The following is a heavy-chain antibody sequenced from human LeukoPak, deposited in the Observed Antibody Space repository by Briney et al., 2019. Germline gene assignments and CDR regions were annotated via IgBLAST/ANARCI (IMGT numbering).Heavy chain of an antibody. CDR3: AKDAVRTIVVVISFYYYDY. Sequence: PGGSLRLSCAASGFTFSTSAMIWVRQPPGKGLEWVSSIFPSGGEIHYADSVRGRFTISRDNSKSTLSLQMNSLRAEDTAVYYCAKDAVRTIVVVISFYYYDYWGQGTLVTVSS. CDR1: GFTFSTSA. D-gene: IGHD3-22*01. J-gene: IGHJ4*02. CDR2: IFPSGGEI. V-gene: IGHV3-23*01.